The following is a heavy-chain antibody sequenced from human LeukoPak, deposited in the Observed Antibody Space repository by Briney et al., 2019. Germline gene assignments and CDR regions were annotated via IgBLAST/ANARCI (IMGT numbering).Heavy chain of an antibody. CDR1: GYTFSYYG. V-gene: IGHV1-18*01. D-gene: IGHD3-22*01. J-gene: IGHJ4*02. CDR3: ARLVTFFDSTGYYYVFDF. Sequence: ASLKVSCKTSGYTFSYYGVTWVRQAPGQGLEWMGWISPANGNTNYGQRLQDRVTMTADTSTGTAYMELRTLTSDDTAVYYCARLVTFFDSTGYYYVFDFWGQGTLVTVSS. CDR2: ISPANGNT.